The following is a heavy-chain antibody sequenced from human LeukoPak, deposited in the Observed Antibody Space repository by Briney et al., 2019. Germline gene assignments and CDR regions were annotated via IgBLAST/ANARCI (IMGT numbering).Heavy chain of an antibody. D-gene: IGHD2-2*01. CDR3: AREEDIVVVPAARLSSYFDY. J-gene: IGHJ4*02. V-gene: IGHV1-69*06. CDR2: IIPIFGTA. Sequence: GSSVKVCCKASGGTFSSYAISWVRQAPGRGLEWMGGIIPIFGTANYAQKFQGRVTITADKSTSTAYMELSSLRSEDTAVYYCAREEDIVVVPAARLSSYFDYWGQGTLVTVSS. CDR1: GGTFSSYA.